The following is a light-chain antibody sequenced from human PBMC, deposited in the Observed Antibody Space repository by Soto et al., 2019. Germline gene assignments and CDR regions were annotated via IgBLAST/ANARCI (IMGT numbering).Light chain of an antibody. CDR3: QTWGSGIVV. J-gene: IGLJ2*01. V-gene: IGLV4-69*01. CDR2: LNSDGSH. CDR1: SGHSNYA. Sequence: QLVLTQSPSASASLGASVKLTCTLSSGHSNYAIAWHQQQSEKGPRYLMKLNSDGSHSKGDGIPVRFSGSSSGAERYLTISSLQSEDEADYYCQTWGSGIVVFGGGPKLTVL.